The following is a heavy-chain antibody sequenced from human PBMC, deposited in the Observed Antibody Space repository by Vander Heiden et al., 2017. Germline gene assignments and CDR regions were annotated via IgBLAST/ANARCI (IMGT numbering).Heavy chain of an antibody. CDR1: CYSIRRGYF. J-gene: IGHJ6*02. CDR3: AGTTAGYYYYGMDV. V-gene: IGHV4-38-2*01. D-gene: IGHD2-2*01. Sequence: VQLQESGPALVKPSETLSLTCAVSCYSIRRGYFWGWIRQPPGKGLEWIGSIYHSGSTYYNPSLKSRVTISVDTSKNQFSLKLSSVTAADTAVYYCAGTTAGYYYYGMDVWGQGTTVTVSS. CDR2: IYHSGST.